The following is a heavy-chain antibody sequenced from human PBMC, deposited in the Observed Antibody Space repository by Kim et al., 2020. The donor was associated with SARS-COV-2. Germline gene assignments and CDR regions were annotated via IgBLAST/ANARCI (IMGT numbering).Heavy chain of an antibody. CDR3: ARVSGGERSLYYYYGMDV. CDR2: IWYDGSNK. D-gene: IGHD3-16*01. J-gene: IGHJ6*02. Sequence: GGSLRLSCAASGFTFSSYGMHWVRQAPGKGLEWVAVIWYDGSNKYYADSVKGRFTISRDNSKNTLYLQMNSLRAEDTAVYYCARVSGGERSLYYYYGMDVWGQGTTVTVSS. V-gene: IGHV3-33*01. CDR1: GFTFSSYG.